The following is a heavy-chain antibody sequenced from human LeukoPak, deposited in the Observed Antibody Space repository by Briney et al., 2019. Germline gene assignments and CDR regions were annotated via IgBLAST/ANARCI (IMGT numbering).Heavy chain of an antibody. CDR1: GGSISSGSYY. J-gene: IGHJ4*02. D-gene: IGHD1-1*01. V-gene: IGHV4-61*02. Sequence: SETLSLTCTVSGGSISSGSYYWSWIRQPAGKGLEWIGRIYTSGSTNYNPSLKSRVTISVDTSKNQFSLKLSSVTAADTAVYYCAREGTRRPFDYWGQGTLVTVSS. CDR3: AREGTRRPFDY. CDR2: IYTSGST.